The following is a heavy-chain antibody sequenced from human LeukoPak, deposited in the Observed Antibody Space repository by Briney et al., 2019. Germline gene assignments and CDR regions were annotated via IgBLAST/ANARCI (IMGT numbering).Heavy chain of an antibody. D-gene: IGHD4-23*01. J-gene: IGHJ4*02. CDR1: GFTFSRYG. V-gene: IGHV3-64*01. CDR2: ITSNGGTT. Sequence: GGSLRLSCAASGFTFSRYGMAWVRQAPGKGLEYVAGITSNGGTTYYGNSVKGRFTISRDNSEDTLYLQMGSLRTEDMAVYYCARGIRWASDYWGQGTLVTVAS. CDR3: ARGIRWASDY.